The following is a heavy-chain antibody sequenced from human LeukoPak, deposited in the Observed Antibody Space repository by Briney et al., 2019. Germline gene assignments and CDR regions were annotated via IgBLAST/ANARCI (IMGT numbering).Heavy chain of an antibody. J-gene: IGHJ4*02. CDR3: AKRGVVIRVILVGFHKEAYYFES. Sequence: PGGSLRLSCAVPGITLSKYGMSWVRQAPGEGLEWVAGIRGSGGRTHYTHAVKGLLTLSRDNAKNTLFLQMNRLRVEETAVYFCAKRGVVIRVILVGFHKEAYYFESWGQGALVTVSS. CDR1: GITLSKYG. CDR2: IRGSGGRT. D-gene: IGHD3-22*01. V-gene: IGHV3-23*01.